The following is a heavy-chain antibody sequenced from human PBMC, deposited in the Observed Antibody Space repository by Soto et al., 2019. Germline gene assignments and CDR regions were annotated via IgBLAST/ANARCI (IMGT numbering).Heavy chain of an antibody. CDR3: ARDRGSYTPFDY. V-gene: IGHV3-33*01. J-gene: IGHJ4*02. D-gene: IGHD1-26*01. CDR2: IWYDGSNK. Sequence: LRLSCAASGFTFSSYGMHWVRQAPGKGLEWVAVIWYDGSNKYYADSVKGRFTISRDNSKNTLYLQMNSLRAEDTAVYYCARDRGSYTPFDYWGQGTLVTVSS. CDR1: GFTFSSYG.